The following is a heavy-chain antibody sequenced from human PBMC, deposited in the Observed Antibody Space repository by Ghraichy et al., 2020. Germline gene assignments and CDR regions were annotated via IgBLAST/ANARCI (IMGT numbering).Heavy chain of an antibody. CDR1: GFTFSNYA. CDR3: AKEMSTAHT. V-gene: IGHV3-23*01. Sequence: GGSLRLSCAASGFTFSNYAMNWVRQAPGKGLEWVSAITGSGSTFYAASVKGRFTISRDNSKNTLYLQMNSLRAEDTALYYWAKEMSTAHTWGQGTLVTVSS. CDR2: ITGSGST. J-gene: IGHJ4*02. D-gene: IGHD5/OR15-5a*01.